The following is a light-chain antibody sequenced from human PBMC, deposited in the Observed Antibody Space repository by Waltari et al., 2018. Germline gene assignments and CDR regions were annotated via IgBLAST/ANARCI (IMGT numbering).Light chain of an antibody. J-gene: IGLJ3*02. CDR2: VNSDGSH. Sequence: QLMLTQSPSASASLGASVKLTCTLRSGHSSYAIAWHQQQPEKGPRYLMKVNSDGSHIKGDGSPDRFSGSSSGAERYLTISSLQSEDEADYYCQTGGFGIWVFGGGTKLTVL. CDR3: QTGGFGIWV. V-gene: IGLV4-69*01. CDR1: SGHSSYA.